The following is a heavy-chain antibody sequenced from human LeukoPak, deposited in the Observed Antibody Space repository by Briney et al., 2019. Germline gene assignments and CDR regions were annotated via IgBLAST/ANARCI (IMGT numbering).Heavy chain of an antibody. J-gene: IGHJ4*02. V-gene: IGHV3-23*01. CDR1: GFTFSSYA. Sequence: PGGSLRLSCAASGFTFSSYAVNWVRQAPGKGLEWVSTISGSGGSTYYADSVKGRFTISRDNSKNTLYLQMNSLRAEDTAVYYCAKVRYGGNSFDYWGQGTLVTVSS. D-gene: IGHD4-23*01. CDR3: AKVRYGGNSFDY. CDR2: ISGSGGST.